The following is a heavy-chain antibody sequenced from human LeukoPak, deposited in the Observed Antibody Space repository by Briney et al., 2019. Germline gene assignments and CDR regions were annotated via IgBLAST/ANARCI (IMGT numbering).Heavy chain of an antibody. Sequence: PGGSLRLSCAASGFTFSSNAMSWVRQAPGKGLEWVSGISYSGGSTYYADSVKGRFTISRDNSKNTLYLQMNSLRAEDTAVYYCARHISGRTPYYFDYWGQGTLVTVSS. CDR1: GFTFSSNA. CDR2: ISYSGGST. CDR3: ARHISGRTPYYFDY. V-gene: IGHV3-23*01. D-gene: IGHD2-21*01. J-gene: IGHJ4*02.